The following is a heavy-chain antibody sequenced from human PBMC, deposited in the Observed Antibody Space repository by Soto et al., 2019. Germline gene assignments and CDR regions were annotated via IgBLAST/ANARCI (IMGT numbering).Heavy chain of an antibody. CDR2: TQYSGSS. CDR1: YSSISSDYYF. Sequence: SETLSLTCTVSYSSISSDYYFWTWIRQPPGKGLEWIGNTQYSGSSYYNPSLKSRVTISLDTSKNQFSLRLSSVTAADTAMYYCVRGVAARPACLGMDLWGPGTPVTVSS. D-gene: IGHD6-6*01. J-gene: IGHJ6*02. V-gene: IGHV4-30-4*01. CDR3: VRGVAARPACLGMDL.